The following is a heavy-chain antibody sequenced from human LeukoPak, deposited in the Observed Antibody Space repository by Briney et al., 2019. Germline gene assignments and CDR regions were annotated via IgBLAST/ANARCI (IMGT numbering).Heavy chain of an antibody. CDR3: AKDRGSYGDYWFDP. CDR1: VYTFTVYY. D-gene: IGHD4-17*01. V-gene: IGHV1-2*02. CDR2: INPNSGGT. Sequence: ASVKVSCKASVYTFTVYYFYWVRQAPGQGLEWMGWINPNSGGTNYAQKFQGRVTMTRDTSISTAYMELSRLRSDDTAVYYCAKDRGSYGDYWFDPWGQGTLVTVSS. J-gene: IGHJ5*02.